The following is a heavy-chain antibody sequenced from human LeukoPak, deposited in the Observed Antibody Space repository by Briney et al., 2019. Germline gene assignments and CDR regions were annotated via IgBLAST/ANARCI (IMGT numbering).Heavy chain of an antibody. V-gene: IGHV1-8*01. CDR1: GYTFTSYD. CDR3: ARRYCSGGSCYSFGY. Sequence: ASVKVSCKASGYTFTSYDINWVRQATGQGLEWMGWMNPNSGNTGYAQKFQGRVTMARNTSISTAHMELSSLRSEDTAVYYCARRYCSGGSCYSFGYWGQGTLVTVSS. D-gene: IGHD2-15*01. CDR2: MNPNSGNT. J-gene: IGHJ4*02.